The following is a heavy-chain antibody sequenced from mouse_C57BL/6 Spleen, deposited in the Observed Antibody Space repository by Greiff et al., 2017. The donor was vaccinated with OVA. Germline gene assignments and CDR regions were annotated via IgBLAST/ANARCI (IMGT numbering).Heavy chain of an antibody. CDR3: AYGSSYRAFYAMDY. V-gene: IGHV1-50*01. J-gene: IGHJ4*01. Sequence: QVQLQQPGAELVKPGASVKLSCKASGYTFTSYWMQWVKQRPGQGLEWIGEIDPSDSYNNYNQKFKGKATLTVDTSSSPAYMQLSSLTSEDSAVYYCAYGSSYRAFYAMDYWGQGTSVTVSS. CDR1: GYTFTSYW. D-gene: IGHD1-1*01. CDR2: IDPSDSYN.